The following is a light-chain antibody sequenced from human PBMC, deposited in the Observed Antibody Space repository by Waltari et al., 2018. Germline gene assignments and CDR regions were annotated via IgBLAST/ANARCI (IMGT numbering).Light chain of an antibody. J-gene: IGKJ2*01. CDR2: SAV. Sequence: DIQMTQSPSSLSASVGDTVSITCRASQGVAGGLAWFQQRPGKAPKRLIYSAVDLESGVPSRFSGSGYDTEFTLTVTNLQPEDFATYYCLQHRSYPFTFGQGTKLEIK. CDR1: QGVAGG. CDR3: LQHRSYPFT. V-gene: IGKV1-17*02.